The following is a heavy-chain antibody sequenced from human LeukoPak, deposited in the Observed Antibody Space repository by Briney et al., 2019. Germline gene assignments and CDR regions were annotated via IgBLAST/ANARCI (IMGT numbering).Heavy chain of an antibody. V-gene: IGHV4-39*01. D-gene: IGHD5-18*01. CDR2: IYYSGST. CDR3: ARRDRYNYGHDY. CDR1: GDSISSSSYY. J-gene: IGHJ4*02. Sequence: SETLSLTCTVSGDSISSSSYYWGWIRQPPGKGLEWIGSIYYSGSTYYNPSLNSRVTISVDTSKNQFSLKLSSVTAADTAVYYCARRDRYNYGHDYWGQGTLVTVSS.